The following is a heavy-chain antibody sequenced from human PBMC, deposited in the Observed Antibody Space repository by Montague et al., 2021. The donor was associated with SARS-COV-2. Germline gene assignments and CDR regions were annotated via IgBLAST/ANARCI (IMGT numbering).Heavy chain of an antibody. CDR3: ARLWDFYGSGSYKNSWFDP. CDR2: ISYSGST. J-gene: IGHJ5*02. Sequence: SETLSLTCTVSAGSISTNSYYWAWIRQPPGEGLEWIGSISYSGSTYFNPSLESRLTMSVDTSKNHFSLKLSSVTAADTAVYYCARLWDFYGSGSYKNSWFDPWGQGTRVTVSS. D-gene: IGHD3-10*01. CDR1: AGSISTNSYY. V-gene: IGHV4-39*02.